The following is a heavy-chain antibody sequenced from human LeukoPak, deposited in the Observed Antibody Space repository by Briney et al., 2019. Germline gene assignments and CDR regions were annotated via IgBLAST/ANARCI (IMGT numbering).Heavy chain of an antibody. CDR3: ARDSGSFFVDF. D-gene: IGHD1-26*01. J-gene: IGHJ4*02. CDR1: GFTVSSNY. Sequence: GGSLRLSCAASGFTVSSNYMSWVRQAPGKGLEWVANIKPDGSQKYCVDSVKGRFTISRDNAKNSLYLQMNSLRAEDTAVYYCARDSGSFFVDFWGQGTLITVSS. CDR2: IKPDGSQK. V-gene: IGHV3-7*01.